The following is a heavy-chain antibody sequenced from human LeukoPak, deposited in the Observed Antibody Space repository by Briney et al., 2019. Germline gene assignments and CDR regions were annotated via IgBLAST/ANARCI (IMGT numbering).Heavy chain of an antibody. Sequence: GASVKVSCKASGGTFSSYAISWVRQAPGQGLEWMGGIIPIFGAANYAQKFQGRVTITADESTSTAYMELSSLRSEDTAVYYCARGGYSGCDWVPSFFDYWGQGTLVTVSS. D-gene: IGHD5-12*01. CDR3: ARGGYSGCDWVPSFFDY. J-gene: IGHJ4*02. CDR1: GGTFSSYA. CDR2: IIPIFGAA. V-gene: IGHV1-69*13.